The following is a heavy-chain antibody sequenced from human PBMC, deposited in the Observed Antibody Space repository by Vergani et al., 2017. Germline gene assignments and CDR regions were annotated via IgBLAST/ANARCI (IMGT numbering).Heavy chain of an antibody. D-gene: IGHD5-24*01. Sequence: VLLVESGGGLVQPGGSLRLSCAASGFSFSDHYMTWIRQAPGKGLEWVSYISNSGNTIEYADSVKGRFSISRDNAKSSLFLQMDSLRAEDTAVYYCARDHRDYNNYPGTFDIWGQGSMVTVSS. V-gene: IGHV3-11*01. CDR1: GFSFSDHY. CDR2: ISNSGNTI. J-gene: IGHJ3*02. CDR3: ARDHRDYNNYPGTFDI.